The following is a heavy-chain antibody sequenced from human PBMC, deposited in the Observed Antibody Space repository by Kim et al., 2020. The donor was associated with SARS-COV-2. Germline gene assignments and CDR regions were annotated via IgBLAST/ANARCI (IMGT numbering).Heavy chain of an antibody. Sequence: GGSLRLSCAASGFTFSDHYMDWVRQAPGKGLEWVGRTRNKANSYTTEYAASVKGRFTISRDDSKNSLYLQMNSLKTEDTAVYYCARDLFYDGGGYWGQGTLVTVSS. J-gene: IGHJ4*02. D-gene: IGHD3-22*01. CDR3: ARDLFYDGGGY. V-gene: IGHV3-72*01. CDR2: TRNKANSYTT. CDR1: GFTFSDHY.